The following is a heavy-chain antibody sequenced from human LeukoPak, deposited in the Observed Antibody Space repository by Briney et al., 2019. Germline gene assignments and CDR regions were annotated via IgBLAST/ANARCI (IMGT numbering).Heavy chain of an antibody. V-gene: IGHV3-30*03. J-gene: IGHJ4*02. CDR2: ISYDGSNK. D-gene: IGHD1-26*01. CDR3: ARGAFSGSYPTSYFDY. Sequence: PGGSLRLSCAASGFTFSSYAVLWVRQAPAKGLEWVALISYDGSNKYDADSVKGRFTISRDNSKNTLYLQMNSLRGDDTAVYFCARGAFSGSYPTSYFDYWGQGTLVTVSS. CDR1: GFTFSSYA.